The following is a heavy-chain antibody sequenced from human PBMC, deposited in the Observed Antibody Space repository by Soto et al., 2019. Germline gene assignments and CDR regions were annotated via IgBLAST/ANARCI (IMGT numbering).Heavy chain of an antibody. CDR1: GGSISSNY. Sequence: PSETLSLTCTVSGGSISSNYWTWIRQPPGKGLEWIGYVYNSGSTNYNPSLKSRVTISGDTSKSQFSLKVNSMTAADTAVYYCARYRREAVAGYTLGNWGQGILVTVSS. J-gene: IGHJ4*02. V-gene: IGHV4-59*01. CDR2: VYNSGST. CDR3: ARYRREAVAGYTLGN. D-gene: IGHD6-13*01.